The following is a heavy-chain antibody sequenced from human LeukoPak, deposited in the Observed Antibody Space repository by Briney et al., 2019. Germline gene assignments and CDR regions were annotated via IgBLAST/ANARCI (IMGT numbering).Heavy chain of an antibody. J-gene: IGHJ4*02. Sequence: GRSLRLSCAASGFTFSTYGMHWVRQAPGKGLEWVAVISYDGNVKYYADSVKGRFTISRDNSKNTLYLQMNSLRIEDTAVYYCAKCRIAVAGTLDYWGQGTLVTVSS. CDR2: ISYDGNVK. V-gene: IGHV3-30*18. D-gene: IGHD6-19*01. CDR1: GFTFSTYG. CDR3: AKCRIAVAGTLDY.